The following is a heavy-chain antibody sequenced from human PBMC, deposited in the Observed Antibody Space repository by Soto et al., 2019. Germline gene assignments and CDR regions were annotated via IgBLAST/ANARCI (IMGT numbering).Heavy chain of an antibody. V-gene: IGHV4-39*01. CDR3: ARHKPNYPSAAPNPVYFDY. CDR1: GGSFSSSSYY. Sequence: PSETLSLTCTVSGGSFSSSSYYWGWIRQPPGKGLEWIGSIYYSGSTYYNPSLKSRVTISVDTSKNQFSLKLSSVTAADTAVYYCARHKPNYPSAAPNPVYFDYWGQGTLVTVSS. J-gene: IGHJ4*02. D-gene: IGHD2-2*01. CDR2: IYYSGST.